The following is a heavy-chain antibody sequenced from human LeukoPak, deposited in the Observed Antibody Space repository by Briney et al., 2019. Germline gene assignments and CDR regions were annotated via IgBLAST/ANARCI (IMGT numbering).Heavy chain of an antibody. J-gene: IGHJ4*02. Sequence: GGSLRLSCAASGFTFSSYAMSWVRQAPGKGLEWVSVIYSGGSTYYADSVKGRFTISRDNSKNTLYLQMNSLRAEDTAVYYCASPGGSSTVHWGQGTLVTVSS. CDR1: GFTFSSYA. D-gene: IGHD2-8*02. V-gene: IGHV3-53*01. CDR3: ASPGGSSTVH. CDR2: IYSGGST.